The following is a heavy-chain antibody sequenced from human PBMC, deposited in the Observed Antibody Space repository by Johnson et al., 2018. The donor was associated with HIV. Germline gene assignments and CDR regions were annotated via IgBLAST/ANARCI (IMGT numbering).Heavy chain of an antibody. D-gene: IGHD3-3*01. CDR3: AREGGATIFGVTDAFDI. CDR1: GFTFRDYY. CDR2: IGCIDTTI. J-gene: IGHJ3*02. V-gene: IGHV3-11*04. Sequence: QMLLVESVGGLVKPGGSLRLSCAASGFTFRDYYMSWIRQASGKGLVWVSYIGCIDTTIYYAYSVKCRFTFSRDNAKNLICLKMNSLRADEKAVYYCAREGGATIFGVTDAFDIWGQGTMVSVS.